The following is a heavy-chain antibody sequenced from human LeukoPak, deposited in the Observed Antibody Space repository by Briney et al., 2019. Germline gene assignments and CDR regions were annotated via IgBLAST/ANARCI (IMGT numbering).Heavy chain of an antibody. CDR3: AREVGHYDFWSADEWRWFDP. CDR2: IYTSGST. D-gene: IGHD3-3*01. J-gene: IGHJ5*02. Sequence: SETLSLTCTVSGGSISSYYWSWIRQPAGKGLEWIGRIYTSGSTNYNPSFKSRVTMSVDTSKNQFSLKLSSVTAADTAVYYCAREVGHYDFWSADEWRWFDPWGQGTLVTVSS. V-gene: IGHV4-4*07. CDR1: GGSISSYY.